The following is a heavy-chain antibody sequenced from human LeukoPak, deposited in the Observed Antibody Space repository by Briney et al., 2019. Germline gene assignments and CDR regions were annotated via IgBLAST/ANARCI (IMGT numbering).Heavy chain of an antibody. CDR2: IYTDGSTK. Sequence: GGSLRLSCAASGFIFSNSGMHWVRQAPGKGLEWVTVIYTDGSTKYYADSVKGRFTISRDNSQNTLYLQMNSLRAEDTAVYYCARNSGGRRYYFTEWGQGTLVTVSS. V-gene: IGHV3-33*01. D-gene: IGHD3-10*01. CDR3: ARNSGGRRYYFTE. J-gene: IGHJ4*02. CDR1: GFIFSNSG.